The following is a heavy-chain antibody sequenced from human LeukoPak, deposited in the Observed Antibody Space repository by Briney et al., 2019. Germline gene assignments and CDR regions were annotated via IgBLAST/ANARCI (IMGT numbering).Heavy chain of an antibody. CDR2: ISYDGSNK. D-gene: IGHD3-10*01. J-gene: IGHJ4*02. CDR1: GFTFSSYA. V-gene: IGHV3-30*04. Sequence: PGGSLRLSCAASGFTFSSYAMHWVRQAPGKGLEWVAVISYDGSNKYYADSVKGRFTISRDNSKNTLYLQMNSLRAEDTAVYYCARGGIDGSGSYQLDYWGQGTLVTVSS. CDR3: ARGGIDGSGSYQLDY.